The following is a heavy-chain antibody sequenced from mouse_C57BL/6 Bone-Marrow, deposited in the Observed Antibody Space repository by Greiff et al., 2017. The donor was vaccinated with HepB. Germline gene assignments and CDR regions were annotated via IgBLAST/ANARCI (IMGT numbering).Heavy chain of an antibody. CDR1: GYSITSGYY. CDR2: ISYDGSN. D-gene: IGHD1-1*01. V-gene: IGHV3-6*01. J-gene: IGHJ4*01. CDR3: ARDAFYYYGSSSPAMDY. Sequence: DVKLQESGPGLVKPSQSLSLTCSVTGYSITSGYYWNWIRQFPGNKLEWMGYISYDGSNNYNPSLKNRISITRDTSKNQFFLKLNSVTTEDTATYYCARDAFYYYGSSSPAMDYWGQGTSVTVSS.